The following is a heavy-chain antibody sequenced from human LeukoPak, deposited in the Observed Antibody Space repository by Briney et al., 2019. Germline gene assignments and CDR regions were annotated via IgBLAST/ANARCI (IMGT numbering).Heavy chain of an antibody. CDR2: ISYDGSNK. J-gene: IGHJ4*02. V-gene: IGHV3-30*18. CDR1: GFTFSSYG. Sequence: GGSLRLSCAASGFTFSSYGMHWVRQAPGKGLEWVAVISYDGSNKYYADSVKGRFTISRDNSKNTLYLQMNSLRAEDTAVYYCAKDPTYCSSTSCYARAIDYWGQGTLVTVSS. D-gene: IGHD2-2*01. CDR3: AKDPTYCSSTSCYARAIDY.